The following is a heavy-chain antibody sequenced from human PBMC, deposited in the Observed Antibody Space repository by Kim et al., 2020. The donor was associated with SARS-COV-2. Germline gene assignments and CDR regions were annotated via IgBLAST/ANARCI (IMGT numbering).Heavy chain of an antibody. J-gene: IGHJ4*02. CDR1: GFTFSSYA. V-gene: IGHV3-64D*09. CDR2: IAGNGIGT. Sequence: RGSLRLSCSASGFTFSSYAMHWVRQAPGKGLECVSGIAGNGIGTYYADSVKGRFTISRDNSKNTLYLQMSSLRPEDTAVYYCVSAVTGTYDYWGQGALVTVSS. CDR3: VSAVTGTYDY. D-gene: IGHD6-19*01.